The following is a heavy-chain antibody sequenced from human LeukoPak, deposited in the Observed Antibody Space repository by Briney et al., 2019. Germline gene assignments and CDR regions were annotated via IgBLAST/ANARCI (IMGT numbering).Heavy chain of an antibody. D-gene: IGHD1-26*01. CDR3: ATSFSGSYYNWFDP. Sequence: SGTLSLTCAVSGGSISSSNWWSWVRQPPGKGLEWIGEIYHSGSTNYNPSLKSRVTISVDTSKNQFSLKLSSVTAADTAVYYCATSFSGSYYNWFDPWGQGTLVTVSS. CDR1: GGSISSSNW. CDR2: IYHSGST. V-gene: IGHV4-4*02. J-gene: IGHJ5*02.